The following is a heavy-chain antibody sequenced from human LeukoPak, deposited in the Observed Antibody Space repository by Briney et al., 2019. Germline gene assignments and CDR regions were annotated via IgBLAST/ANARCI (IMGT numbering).Heavy chain of an antibody. Sequence: SETLPLTCTVSGGSISSYYWSWIRQPAGKGLEWIGRIYGTGTITYNPSLQSRVTMSVDTSKNEFSLKMSSVTAADTAVYYCTRDSGTTGEVKFDPWGQGTLVAVSS. CDR2: IYGTGTI. CDR1: GGSISSYY. D-gene: IGHD3-10*01. CDR3: TRDSGTTGEVKFDP. V-gene: IGHV4-4*07. J-gene: IGHJ5*02.